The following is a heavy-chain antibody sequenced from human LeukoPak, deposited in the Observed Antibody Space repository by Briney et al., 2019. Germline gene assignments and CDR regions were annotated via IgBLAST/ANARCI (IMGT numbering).Heavy chain of an antibody. CDR3: AKYASLRFHYYYGMDV. CDR1: GFTFSSYA. Sequence: PGGSLRLSCAASGFTFSSYAMHWVRQAPGKGLEWVAVISYDGSNKYYADSVKGRFTISRDNSKNTLYLQMNSLRAEDTAVYYCAKYASLRFHYYYGMDVWGQGTTVTVSS. CDR2: ISYDGSNK. J-gene: IGHJ6*02. D-gene: IGHD5-12*01. V-gene: IGHV3-30*04.